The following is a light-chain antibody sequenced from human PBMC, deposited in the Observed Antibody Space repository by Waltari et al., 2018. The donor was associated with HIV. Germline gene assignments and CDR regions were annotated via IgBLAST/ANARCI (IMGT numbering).Light chain of an antibody. CDR2: DAN. V-gene: IGLV2-14*03. CDR1: SSDIATYHP. CDR3: SSYITTGTIL. Sequence: QSALTQPASVSRSLGPSIIIPCIGSSSDIATYHPVFWYQQYPDKAPLLLIPDANTRHSGIPFRFSASKSGKTATLTISGLQAEDEADYYCSSYITTGTILFGGGTKVTVL. J-gene: IGLJ3*02.